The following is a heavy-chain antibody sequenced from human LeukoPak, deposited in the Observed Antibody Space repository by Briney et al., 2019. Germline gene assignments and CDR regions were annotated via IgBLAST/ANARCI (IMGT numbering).Heavy chain of an antibody. CDR1: GFTFSDYY. J-gene: IGHJ4*02. Sequence: GGSLRLSCAASGFTFSDYYMSWIRQAPGKGLEWVSYISSSGSTIHYADSVKGRFTISRDNAKNSLYLQMNSLRAEDTAVYYCARGRTITLYYFDYWGQGTLVTVSS. D-gene: IGHD4/OR15-4a*01. CDR2: ISSSGSTI. V-gene: IGHV3-11*01. CDR3: ARGRTITLYYFDY.